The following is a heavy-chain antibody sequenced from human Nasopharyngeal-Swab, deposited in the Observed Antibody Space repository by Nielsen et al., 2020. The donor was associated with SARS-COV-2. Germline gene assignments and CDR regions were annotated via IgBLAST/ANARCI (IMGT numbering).Heavy chain of an antibody. CDR3: ARALYYYYYMDV. J-gene: IGHJ6*03. CDR1: GGSISSYY. CDR2: IYYSGST. V-gene: IGHV4-59*01. Sequence: ESLKISCTVSGGSISSYYWSWIRQPPGKGLEWIGYIYYSGSTNYNPSLKSRVTTSVDTSKNQFSLKLSSVTAADTAVYYCARALYYYYYMDVWGKGTTVTVSS.